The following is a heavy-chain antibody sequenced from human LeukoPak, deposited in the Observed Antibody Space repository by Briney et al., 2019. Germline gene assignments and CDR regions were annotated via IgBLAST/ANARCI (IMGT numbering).Heavy chain of an antibody. Sequence: GGSLRLSCAASGFTVSSNYMSWVRQAPGKGLEWVSVIYSGGSTYYADSVKGRFTISRDNSKNTLYLQMNSLRAEDTAVYYCARVRDYYDSSGYYDYWGRGALVTVSS. CDR3: ARVRDYYDSSGYYDY. CDR1: GFTVSSNY. D-gene: IGHD3-22*01. V-gene: IGHV3-66*01. CDR2: IYSGGST. J-gene: IGHJ4*02.